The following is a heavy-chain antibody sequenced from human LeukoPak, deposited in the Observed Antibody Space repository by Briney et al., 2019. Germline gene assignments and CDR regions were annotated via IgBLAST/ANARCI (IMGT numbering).Heavy chain of an antibody. CDR2: ISAYNGNT. Sequence: ASVTVSCTASGYTFTSHGISWVRQAPGQGLEWMGWISAYNGNTNYAQKLQGRVTMTTDTSTSTAYMELRSLRSDDTAVYYCARSAGSTVTATDYYYYGMDVWGQGTTVTVSS. D-gene: IGHD4-17*01. J-gene: IGHJ6*02. V-gene: IGHV1-18*01. CDR3: ARSAGSTVTATDYYYYGMDV. CDR1: GYTFTSHG.